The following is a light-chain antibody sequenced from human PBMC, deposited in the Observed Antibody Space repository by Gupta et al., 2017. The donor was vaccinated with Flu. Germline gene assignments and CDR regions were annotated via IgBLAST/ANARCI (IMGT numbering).Light chain of an antibody. Sequence: DIVMTQSPDSLAVSLGERATIDCKSSQSLLDSSSRKTYLAWYQQKPGQPPKLLISWASARKSGVPDSFSGSGSGTDFTLTISRLQAEDVAVYYCHQYADFPRTFGQGTKLEIK. CDR2: WAS. CDR3: HQYADFPRT. J-gene: IGKJ1*01. V-gene: IGKV4-1*01. CDR1: QSLLDSSSRKTY.